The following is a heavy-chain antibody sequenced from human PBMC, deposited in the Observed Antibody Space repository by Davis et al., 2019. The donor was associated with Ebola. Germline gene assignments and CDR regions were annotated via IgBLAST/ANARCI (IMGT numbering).Heavy chain of an antibody. CDR3: ARDLAGDIVVVPAAMQGYYYYYGMDV. D-gene: IGHD2-2*01. J-gene: IGHJ6*02. Sequence: PGGSLRLSCAASGFTFSSYWMSWVRQAPGKGLEWVANIKQDGSEKYYVDSVKGRFTISRDNAKNSLYLQMNSLRAEDTAVYYCARDLAGDIVVVPAAMQGYYYYYGMDVWGQGTTVTVSS. CDR2: IKQDGSEK. CDR1: GFTFSSYW. V-gene: IGHV3-7*01.